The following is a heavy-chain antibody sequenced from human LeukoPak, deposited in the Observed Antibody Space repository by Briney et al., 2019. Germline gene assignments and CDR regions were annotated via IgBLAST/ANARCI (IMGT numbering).Heavy chain of an antibody. J-gene: IGHJ4*02. CDR2: IKSKTDGGTT. D-gene: IGHD6-19*01. CDR3: TTDRQWLGYFDY. V-gene: IGHV3-15*01. Sequence: PGGSLRLSCAASGFTFSNAWMSWVRQAPGKGPEWVGRIKSKTDGGTTDYAAPVKGRFTISRDDSKNTLYLQMNSLKTEDTAVYYCTTDRQWLGYFDYWGQGTLVTVSS. CDR1: GFTFSNAW.